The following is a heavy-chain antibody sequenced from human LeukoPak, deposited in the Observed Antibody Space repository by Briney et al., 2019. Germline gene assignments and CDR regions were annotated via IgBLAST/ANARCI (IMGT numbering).Heavy chain of an antibody. CDR2: MNQDGSKK. D-gene: IGHD1-26*01. CDR1: EFTFSSYW. J-gene: IGHJ6*03. CDR3: ARDPYSGSYGNYYYYFMDV. Sequence: GGSLRLSCAASEFTFSSYWMSWVRQAPGKGLEWVANMNQDGSKKYSVDSVKGRFTISRDNAKNSLYLQMNSLRAEDTAVYYCARDPYSGSYGNYYYYFMDVWGKGTTVTISS. V-gene: IGHV3-7*01.